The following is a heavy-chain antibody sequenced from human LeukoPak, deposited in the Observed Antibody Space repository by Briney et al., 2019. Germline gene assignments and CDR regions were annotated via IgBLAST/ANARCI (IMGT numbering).Heavy chain of an antibody. D-gene: IGHD1-26*01. J-gene: IGHJ4*02. CDR3: ATLPSSGSHDY. V-gene: IGHV1-8*01. CDR2: MNPNSGNT. Sequence: ASVKVSCKASGYTFTSYDINWVRQATGQGLEWMGWMNPNSGNTGYAQKFQGRVTMTEDTSTDTAYMELSSLRSEDTAVYYCATLPSSGSHDYWGQGTLVTVSS. CDR1: GYTFTSYD.